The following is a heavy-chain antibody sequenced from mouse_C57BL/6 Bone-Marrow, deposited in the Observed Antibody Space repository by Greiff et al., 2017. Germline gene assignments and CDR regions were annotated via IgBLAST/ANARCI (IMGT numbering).Heavy chain of an antibody. Sequence: VKLQQSGAELARPGASVKLSCKASGYTFTSYGISWVKQRTGQGLEWIGEIYPRSGNTYYNEKFKGKATLTADKSSSTAYMELRSLTSEDSAVYFCVITTVVADYWGQGTTLTVSS. D-gene: IGHD1-1*01. V-gene: IGHV1-81*01. CDR3: VITTVVADY. J-gene: IGHJ2*01. CDR2: IYPRSGNT. CDR1: GYTFTSYG.